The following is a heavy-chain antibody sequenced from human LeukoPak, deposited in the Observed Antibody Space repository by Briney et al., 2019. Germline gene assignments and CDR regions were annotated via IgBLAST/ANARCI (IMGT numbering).Heavy chain of an antibody. CDR1: GFTFSSYW. Sequence: PGGSLRLSCAASGFTFSSYWMHWVRQAPGKGLVWVSRIDTDGGFTSYADSVGGRFTISRDNAKNTLYLQMSSLRAEDTAVYYCIRGTVGAPGNDYWGQGTLVTVSS. J-gene: IGHJ4*02. CDR2: IDTDGGFT. V-gene: IGHV3-74*01. D-gene: IGHD1-26*01. CDR3: IRGTVGAPGNDY.